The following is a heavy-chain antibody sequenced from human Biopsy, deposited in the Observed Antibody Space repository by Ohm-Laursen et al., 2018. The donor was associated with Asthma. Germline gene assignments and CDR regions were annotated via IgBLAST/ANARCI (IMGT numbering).Heavy chain of an antibody. CDR3: ARTFHFWSPYHAEHYQL. J-gene: IGHJ1*01. D-gene: IGHD3-3*02. Sequence: GTLSLTCTVSGGSIISSSWWSWVRQTPGKGLEWVANIKHDGTEKNHVDSLKGRFTISRDNAKNSLYLQMNSLRAEDTAVYYCARTFHFWSPYHAEHYQLWGQGTLVTVPS. CDR1: GGSIISSSW. V-gene: IGHV3-7*01. CDR2: IKHDGTEK.